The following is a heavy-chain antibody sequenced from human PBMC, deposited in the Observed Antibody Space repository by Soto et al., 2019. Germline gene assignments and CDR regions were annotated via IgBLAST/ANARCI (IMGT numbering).Heavy chain of an antibody. V-gene: IGHV3-48*02. CDR3: AREPSAARGIDY. D-gene: IGHD6-6*01. CDR2: ISSSSTI. J-gene: IGHJ4*02. CDR1: GFTFSSYS. Sequence: GGSLRLSCAASGFTFSSYSMNWVRQAPGKGLEWVSYISSSSTIYYADSVKGRFTISRDNAKNSLYLQMNSLRDEDTAVYYCAREPSAARGIDYWGQGTLVTVSS.